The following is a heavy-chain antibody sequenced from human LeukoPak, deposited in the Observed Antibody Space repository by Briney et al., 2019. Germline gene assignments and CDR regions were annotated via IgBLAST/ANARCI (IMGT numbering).Heavy chain of an antibody. CDR2: ISGSGGST. D-gene: IGHD2-21*02. CDR3: AKDFVVVPGNVSYFDY. CDR1: GFTFSSYA. J-gene: IGHJ4*02. V-gene: IGHV3-23*01. Sequence: GGSLRLSCAASGFTFSSYAMSWVRQAPGKGLEWVSVISGSGGSTYYADSVKGRFTVSRDNSKNTLYVQMKSLRAEDTAVYYCAKDFVVVPGNVSYFDYWGQGTLVTVSS.